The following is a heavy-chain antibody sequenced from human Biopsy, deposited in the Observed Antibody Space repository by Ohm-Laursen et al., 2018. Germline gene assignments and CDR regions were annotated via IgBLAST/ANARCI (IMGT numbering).Heavy chain of an antibody. Sequence: SVKVSCKSSGYTFTDYYMHWVRQAPGQGLEWMGWINPNSGGTNYAQKFQGRVTMTRDTSISTAYMDLSGLRSDDTAVYYCTRDRGITVAGTLGFNFDYWGQGTLVTVSS. D-gene: IGHD6-19*01. V-gene: IGHV1-2*02. CDR2: INPNSGGT. J-gene: IGHJ4*02. CDR1: GYTFTDYY. CDR3: TRDRGITVAGTLGFNFDY.